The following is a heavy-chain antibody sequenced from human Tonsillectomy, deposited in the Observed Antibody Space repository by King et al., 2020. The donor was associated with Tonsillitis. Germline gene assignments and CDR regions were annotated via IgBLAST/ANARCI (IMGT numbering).Heavy chain of an antibody. D-gene: IGHD3-9*01. CDR1: GGSISSSSYY. Sequence: QLQESGPGLVKASETLSLTCTVSGGSISSSSYYWGWIRQPPGKGLEWIGSIYYSGSTYYNPSLKSRVTISVDTSKNQFSLKLSSVTAADTAVYYCARSYDILTGYLGYWGQGTLVTVSS. CDR3: ARSYDILTGYLGY. V-gene: IGHV4-39*01. J-gene: IGHJ4*02. CDR2: IYYSGST.